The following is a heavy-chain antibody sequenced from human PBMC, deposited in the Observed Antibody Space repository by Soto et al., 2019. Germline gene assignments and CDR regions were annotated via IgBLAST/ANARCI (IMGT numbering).Heavy chain of an antibody. J-gene: IGHJ2*01. V-gene: IGHV4-39*01. Sequence: QLQLQESGPGLVKPSETLSLTCTVSGGSISSSSYYWGWIRQPPGKGLEWIGSIYYSGSTYYNPSLKSRVTISVDTSKNQFSLKLSSVTAADTAVYYCARRECGGDCYPGRYFDLWGRGTLVTVSS. CDR2: IYYSGST. D-gene: IGHD2-21*02. CDR1: GGSISSSSYY. CDR3: ARRECGGDCYPGRYFDL.